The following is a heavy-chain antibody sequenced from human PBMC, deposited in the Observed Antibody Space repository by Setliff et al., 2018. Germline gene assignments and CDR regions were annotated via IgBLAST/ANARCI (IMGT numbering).Heavy chain of an antibody. D-gene: IGHD3-22*01. CDR1: AGSISSSSYY. Sequence: SETLSLTCTVSAGSISSSSYYWGWIRQPPGKGLEWIATIHYSGSTHYNPSLKSRVTTSVDTSKNQFSLKLSSVTAADTAVYYCARQGRKSDSRGYYYWTDFDYWGQGALVTVSS. J-gene: IGHJ4*02. V-gene: IGHV4-39*01. CDR2: IHYSGST. CDR3: ARQGRKSDSRGYYYWTDFDY.